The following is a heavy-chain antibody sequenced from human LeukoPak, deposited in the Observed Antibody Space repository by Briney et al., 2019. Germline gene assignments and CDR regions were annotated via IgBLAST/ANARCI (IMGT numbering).Heavy chain of an antibody. CDR3: AKDRSPTGSYCGMDV. D-gene: IGHD1-1*01. CDR1: GFTFSYYA. CDR2: ISNDGSKK. Sequence: PGGSLRLSCAASGFTFSYYAMRWVRQAPGKGLEWVAVISNDGSKKFYIDSVKGRFTVSSDKSTDTLYLQMNSLRPEDTAVYYCAKDRSPTGSYCGMDVWGQGTTVTVSS. V-gene: IGHV3-30*18. J-gene: IGHJ6*02.